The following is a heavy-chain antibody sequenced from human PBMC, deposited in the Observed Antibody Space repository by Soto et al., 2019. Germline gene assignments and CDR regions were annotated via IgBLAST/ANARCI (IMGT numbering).Heavy chain of an antibody. CDR3: VQCTPFDIKGYYVDY. Sequence: QITVKESGPTLVKPTQTLTLTCTLSGFSLSTTTVGVGWIRQPPGKAMDWLALIYWDDDSRYIPSLKNRRTITTETSGVEVVLTMTTLAPVETSTYYCVQCTPFDIKGYYVDYCGAGRLVTVS. J-gene: IGHJ4*02. CDR1: GFSLSTTTVG. D-gene: IGHD3-9*01. CDR2: IYWDDDS. V-gene: IGHV2-5*02.